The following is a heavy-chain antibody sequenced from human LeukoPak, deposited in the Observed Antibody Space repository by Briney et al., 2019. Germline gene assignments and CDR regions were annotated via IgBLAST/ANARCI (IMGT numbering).Heavy chain of an antibody. CDR2: INHSGST. CDR3: ARGQGTVTTH. D-gene: IGHD4-11*01. J-gene: IGHJ4*02. Sequence: SETLSLTCAVYGGSFSGYYWSWVRQPPGKGLEWIGEINHSGSTNYNPSLKSRVTISLDTSKNHFSLNLSSVTAADTAVYYCARGQGTVTTHWGQGTLVTVSS. V-gene: IGHV4-34*01. CDR1: GGSFSGYY.